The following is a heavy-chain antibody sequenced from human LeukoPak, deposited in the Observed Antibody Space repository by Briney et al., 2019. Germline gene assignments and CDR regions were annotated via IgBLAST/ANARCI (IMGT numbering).Heavy chain of an antibody. CDR3: AKDRLGALLYFDS. J-gene: IGHJ4*02. CDR1: GFTFSSYA. V-gene: IGHV3-23*01. CDR2: ISGSGGST. Sequence: GGSLRLSCAASGFTFSSYAMSWVRQAPGKGLEWVSAISGSGGSTYYADSVKGRFTISRDNSMNTLYLQMNSLRAEDTAVYSCAKDRLGALLYFDSWGQGTLVTVSS. D-gene: IGHD1-26*01.